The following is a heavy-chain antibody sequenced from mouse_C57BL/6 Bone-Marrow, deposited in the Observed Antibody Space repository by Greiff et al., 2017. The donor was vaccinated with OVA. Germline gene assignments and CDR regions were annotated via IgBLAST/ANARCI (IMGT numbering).Heavy chain of an antibody. D-gene: IGHD3-2*02. Sequence: DVQLVESGGDLVKPGGSLKLSCAASGFTFSSYGMSWVRQTPDKRLEWVATISSGGSYTYYPDSVKGRFTITRDNAKNTLYLQMSSLKAEDTAVYSWAGRELRPYYFDYWGQGTTLTVSS. V-gene: IGHV5-6*01. CDR3: AGRELRPYYFDY. CDR2: ISSGGSYT. CDR1: GFTFSSYG. J-gene: IGHJ2*01.